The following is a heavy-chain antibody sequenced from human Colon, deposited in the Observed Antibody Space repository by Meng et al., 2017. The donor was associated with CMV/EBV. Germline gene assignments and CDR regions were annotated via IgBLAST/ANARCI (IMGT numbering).Heavy chain of an antibody. Sequence: SGPTLVKPTQTLTLTCTFSGFSLTTSGMRVSWIRQPPGKALEWLARIDWDDDKFYSTSLKTRLTISKDTSKNQVLLTMTNMDTVDTATYYWARIASGTFHFDYWGQGTLVTVSS. CDR1: GFSLTTSGMR. V-gene: IGHV2-70D*14. D-gene: IGHD1-26*01. J-gene: IGHJ4*02. CDR2: IDWDDDK. CDR3: ARIASGTFHFDY.